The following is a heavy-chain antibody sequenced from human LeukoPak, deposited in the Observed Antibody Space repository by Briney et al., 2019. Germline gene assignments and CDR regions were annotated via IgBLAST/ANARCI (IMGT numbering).Heavy chain of an antibody. V-gene: IGHV3-13*01. Sequence: GGSLRLSCAASGFTFSSYDMHWVRQATGKGLEWVSAIGTAGDTYYPGSVKGRFTISRENAKNSLYLQMNSLRAEDTAVYYCARAWFVVVTAGAFDIWGQGTMVTVSS. CDR1: GFTFSSYD. J-gene: IGHJ3*02. CDR3: ARAWFVVVTAGAFDI. D-gene: IGHD2-21*02. CDR2: IGTAGDT.